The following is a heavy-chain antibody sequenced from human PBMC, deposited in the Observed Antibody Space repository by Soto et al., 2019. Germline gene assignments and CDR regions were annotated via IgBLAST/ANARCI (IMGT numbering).Heavy chain of an antibody. CDR1: GGSISSSISF. V-gene: IGHV4-39*01. CDR3: ATHPDVIGHCTYDSCHGSYHVGMDV. Sequence: PSETLSLTCIVSGGSISSSISFWSWIRQPPGKGLEWIGNVYYSGTTYYNPSLQGRVTVSMDMSKNQFSLKLTSVAAADSAIYYCATHPDVIGHCTYDSCHGSYHVGMDVWGQGTTVTVSS. D-gene: IGHD2-8*01. J-gene: IGHJ6*02. CDR2: VYYSGTT.